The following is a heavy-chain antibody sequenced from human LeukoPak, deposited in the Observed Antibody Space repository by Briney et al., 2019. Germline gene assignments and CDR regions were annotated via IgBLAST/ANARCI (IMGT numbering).Heavy chain of an antibody. CDR2: ISSDGNTT. CDR3: VRSGYYFDSSGYYMADC. J-gene: IGHJ4*02. V-gene: IGHV3-74*01. D-gene: IGHD3-22*01. Sequence: GGSLRLSCAASGFTFSNAWMSWVRQAPGKGLVWVSRISSDGNTTGYADSVKGRFTISRDNAKNTLFLQLNSLRAEDTAVYYCVRSGYYFDSSGYYMADCWGQGTLVTVSS. CDR1: GFTFSNAW.